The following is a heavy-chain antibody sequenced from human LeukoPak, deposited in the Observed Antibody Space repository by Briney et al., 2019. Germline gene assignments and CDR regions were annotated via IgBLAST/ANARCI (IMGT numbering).Heavy chain of an antibody. D-gene: IGHD3-22*01. Sequence: GGSLRLSCAASGFTFSAYTMNWVRQAPGKGLEWVSVIYSGGSTYYADSVKGRFTISRHNSKNTLYLQMNSLRAEDTAVYYCARVYYDSSGYYDDYWGQGTLVTVSS. CDR1: GFTFSAYT. CDR3: ARVYYDSSGYYDDY. CDR2: IYSGGST. V-gene: IGHV3-53*04. J-gene: IGHJ4*02.